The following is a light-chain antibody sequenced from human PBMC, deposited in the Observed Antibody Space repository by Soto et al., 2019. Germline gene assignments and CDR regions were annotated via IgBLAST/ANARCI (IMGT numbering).Light chain of an antibody. J-gene: IGKJ5*01. Sequence: EIVLTQSPGTLSLSPGERATISCGASQSVSSSYLAWYQQKPGQAPRLLIYGASNRATGIPDRFSGSGSGTDFTLTVSRLEPEDFATYYCQQYGSSPLITFGQGTRLEIK. CDR3: QQYGSSPLIT. V-gene: IGKV3-20*01. CDR1: QSVSSSY. CDR2: GAS.